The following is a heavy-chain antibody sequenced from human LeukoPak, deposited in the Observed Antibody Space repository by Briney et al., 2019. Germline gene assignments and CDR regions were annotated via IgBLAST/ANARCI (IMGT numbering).Heavy chain of an antibody. CDR1: GFTFSNYW. CDR3: ARDYDGVRDHW. D-gene: IGHD2-8*01. V-gene: IGHV3-7*04. Sequence: PGGSLRLSCEASGFTFSNYWMSWVRQAPGKGLEWLANIKEDGSEQYCADSVKGRFTISRDNAKNSLYLQMSYLRAEDSAVYYCARDYDGVRDHWWGQGTLVTVSS. J-gene: IGHJ4*02. CDR2: IKEDGSEQ.